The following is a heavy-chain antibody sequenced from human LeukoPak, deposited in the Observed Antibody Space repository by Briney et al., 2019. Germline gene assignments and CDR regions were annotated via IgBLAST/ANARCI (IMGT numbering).Heavy chain of an antibody. CDR2: IYYSGST. Sequence: SETLSLTCTVSGGSISSYYWGWIRQPPGKGLEWIGYIYYSGSTNYNPSLESRVTISVDTSKNQFSLKLNSVTAADTAVYYCASYSSSWYRDAFDIWGQGTMVTVSS. CDR3: ASYSSSWYRDAFDI. J-gene: IGHJ3*02. CDR1: GGSISSYY. D-gene: IGHD6-13*01. V-gene: IGHV4-59*08.